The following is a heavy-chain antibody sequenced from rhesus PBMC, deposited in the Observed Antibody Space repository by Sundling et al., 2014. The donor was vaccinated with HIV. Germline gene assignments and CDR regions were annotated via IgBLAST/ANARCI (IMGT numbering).Heavy chain of an antibody. J-gene: IGHJ6*01. Sequence: QVQLQESGPGLVKPSETLSLTCGVSGGSISGYYWNWIRQSPGKGLEWIGRISGSGGSTDYSPSLKSRVTISKDTSKGQFSLKLSSVTDADTAVYYCGRDDEDDDDYYPPPLESWGQGVVVTVSS. V-gene: IGHV4-173*01. CDR3: GRDDEDDDDYYPPPLES. CDR2: ISGSGGST. CDR1: GGSISGYY. D-gene: IGHD3-9*01.